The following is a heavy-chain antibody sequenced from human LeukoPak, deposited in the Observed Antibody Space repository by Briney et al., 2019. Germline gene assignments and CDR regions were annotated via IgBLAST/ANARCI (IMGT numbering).Heavy chain of an antibody. Sequence: GGSLRLYCAASGGTFSSYSMNWVRQTPGKGLEWVSSISSSSSYIYYADSVEGRFTISRDNAKNSLYLQMNSLRAEDTAVYYCAELGITMIGGVWGKGTTVTISS. J-gene: IGHJ6*04. CDR1: GGTFSSYS. CDR2: ISSSSSYI. D-gene: IGHD3-10*02. CDR3: AELGITMIGGV. V-gene: IGHV3-21*01.